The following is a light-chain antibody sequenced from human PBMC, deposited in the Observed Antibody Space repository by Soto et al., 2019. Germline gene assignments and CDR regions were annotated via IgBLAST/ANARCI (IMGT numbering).Light chain of an antibody. CDR3: QSYDSSLSGVV. CDR2: GNS. Sequence: QSVLAQPPSVSGAPGQRVTISCTGARSNIGAGYDVHWYQQLPGTAPNLLIYGNSNRPSGVPDRFSASKSDTSASLAITGLQAEDEADYYCQSYDSSLSGVVFGGGTKLTVL. V-gene: IGLV1-40*01. CDR1: RSNIGAGYD. J-gene: IGLJ2*01.